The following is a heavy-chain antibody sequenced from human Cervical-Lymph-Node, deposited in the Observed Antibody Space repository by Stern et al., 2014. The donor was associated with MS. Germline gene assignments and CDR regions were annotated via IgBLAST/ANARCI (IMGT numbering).Heavy chain of an antibody. CDR2: IYSGDSET. Sequence: EVQLVASGAEVKKPGESLKISCKGSGYNFVNYWIGWVRQMPGKGLEWMGIIYSGDSETKYSPSFQGLVTISADKSIRTAYLQWRRLKASDTAIYFCASMHYSDSSGYLDAFDIWGQGTMVIVSS. D-gene: IGHD3-22*01. V-gene: IGHV5-51*01. CDR3: ASMHYSDSSGYLDAFDI. CDR1: GYNFVNYW. J-gene: IGHJ3*02.